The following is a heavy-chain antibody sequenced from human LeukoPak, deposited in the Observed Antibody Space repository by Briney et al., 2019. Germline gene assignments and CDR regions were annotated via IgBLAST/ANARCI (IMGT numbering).Heavy chain of an antibody. D-gene: IGHD3-10*01. CDR1: GFTFSSYA. CDR3: ARDRILWFGESQLSGRPGDY. CDR2: ISYDGSNK. J-gene: IGHJ4*02. V-gene: IGHV3-30-3*01. Sequence: GGSLRLSCAASGFTFSSYAMHWVRQAPGKGLEWVAVISYDGSNKYYADSVKGRFTISRDNSKNTLYLQMNSLRAEDTAVYYCARDRILWFGESQLSGRPGDYWGQGTLVTVSS.